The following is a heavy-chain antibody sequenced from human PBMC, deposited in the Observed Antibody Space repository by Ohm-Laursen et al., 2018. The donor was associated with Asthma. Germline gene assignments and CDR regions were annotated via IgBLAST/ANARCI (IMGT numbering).Heavy chain of an antibody. CDR3: ARSTGWYRLDL. CDR2: ISHSGAA. D-gene: IGHD6-19*01. Sequence: SETLSLTCVLSGGSINNYWWSWVRPPPGKGLEWIGEISHSGAASFNPSLTSRVTISLDKSKTHFSLELTSVTAADTAVYYCARSTGWYRLDLWGQGTLVTVSS. J-gene: IGHJ5*02. V-gene: IGHV4/OR15-8*01. CDR1: GGSINNYW.